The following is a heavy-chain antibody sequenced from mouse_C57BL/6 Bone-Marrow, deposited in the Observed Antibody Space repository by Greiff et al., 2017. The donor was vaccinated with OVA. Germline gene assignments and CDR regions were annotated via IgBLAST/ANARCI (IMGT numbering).Heavy chain of an antibody. V-gene: IGHV14-4*01. Sequence: EVQLQQSGAELVRPGASVKLSCTASGFNIKDDYMHWVKQRPEQGLEWIGWIDPENGDTEYASKFQGKATITADTSSNTAYLQLSSLTSEDTAVYYCTITTARSYAMHYWGQGTSVTVSS. CDR3: TITTARSYAMHY. D-gene: IGHD1-2*01. CDR2: IDPENGDT. J-gene: IGHJ4*01. CDR1: GFNIKDDY.